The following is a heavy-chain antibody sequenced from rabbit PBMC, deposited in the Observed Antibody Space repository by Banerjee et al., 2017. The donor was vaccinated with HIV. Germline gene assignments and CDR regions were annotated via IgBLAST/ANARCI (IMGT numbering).Heavy chain of an antibody. CDR3: ARGGSYLHL. CDR1: GFSFSNNA. V-gene: IGHV1S40*01. J-gene: IGHJ3*01. CDR2: IYDGDGST. Sequence: QSLEESGGDLVKPGASLTLTCTASGFSFSNNAMCWVRQAPGKGLEWIACIYDGDGSTGYATWAKGRFTISKTSSTTVTLQMTSLTAADTATYFCARGGSYLHLWGQGTLVTVS. D-gene: IGHD3-1*01.